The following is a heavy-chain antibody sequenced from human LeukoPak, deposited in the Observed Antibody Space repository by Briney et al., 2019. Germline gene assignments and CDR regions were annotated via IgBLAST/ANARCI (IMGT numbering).Heavy chain of an antibody. V-gene: IGHV4-59*01. D-gene: IGHD3-3*01. CDR1: GGSITSYY. Sequence: SETLSLTCTVSGGSITSYYWSWIRQPPGKGLEWIGYIYYTGSTNHNPSLKSRVTISVDTSKNQFSLKLSSVIAADTAVYYCARGSDYDFWSGRFWGQGTLVTVSS. CDR3: ARGSDYDFWSGRF. CDR2: IYYTGST. J-gene: IGHJ4*02.